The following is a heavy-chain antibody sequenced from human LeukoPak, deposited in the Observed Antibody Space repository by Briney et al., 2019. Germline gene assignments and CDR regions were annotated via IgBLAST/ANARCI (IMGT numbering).Heavy chain of an antibody. Sequence: NPGGSLRLSCTASGFTFGDYAMSWFRQAPGKGLEWVGFIRSKAYGGTTEYAASVKGRFTISRDDSKSIAYLQMNSLETEDTAVYYCTRERRVAYYYGSGSYYPVPNFDYWGQGTLVTVSS. V-gene: IGHV3-49*05. D-gene: IGHD3-10*01. CDR2: IRSKAYGGTT. J-gene: IGHJ4*02. CDR1: GFTFGDYA. CDR3: TRERRVAYYYGSGSYYPVPNFDY.